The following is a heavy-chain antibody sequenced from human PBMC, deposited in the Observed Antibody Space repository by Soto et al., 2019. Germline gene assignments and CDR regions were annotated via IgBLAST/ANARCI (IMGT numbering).Heavy chain of an antibody. D-gene: IGHD3-16*01. CDR1: GGSISSGGYS. V-gene: IGHV4-30-2*01. Sequence: TSETLSLTCAVSGGSISSGGYSWSWIRQPPGKGLEWIGYIYHSGSTYYNPSLKSRVTISVDRSKNQFSLKLSSVTAADTAVYYCARGKRSYVDYFDYWGQGTLVTVSS. CDR3: ARGKRSYVDYFDY. CDR2: IYHSGST. J-gene: IGHJ4*02.